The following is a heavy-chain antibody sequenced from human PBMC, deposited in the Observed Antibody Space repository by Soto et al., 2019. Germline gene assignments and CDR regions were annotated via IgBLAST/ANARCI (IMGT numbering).Heavy chain of an antibody. D-gene: IGHD2-2*01. Sequence: GASVKVSCKASGYTFTSYYMHWVRQAPGQGLEWMGIINPSGGSTSYAQKFQGRVTMTRDTSTSTVYMELSSLRSEDTAVYYCARFDSMRVFVFVPAAMPASSGEGTCYFDYWGQGTLVTVSS. CDR2: INPSGGST. CDR1: GYTFTSYY. J-gene: IGHJ4*02. CDR3: ARFDSMRVFVFVPAAMPASSGEGTCYFDY. V-gene: IGHV1-46*03.